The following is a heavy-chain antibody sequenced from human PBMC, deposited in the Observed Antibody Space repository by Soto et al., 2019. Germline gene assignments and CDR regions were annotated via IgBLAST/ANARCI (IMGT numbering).Heavy chain of an antibody. J-gene: IGHJ5*02. V-gene: IGHV1-8*01. D-gene: IGHD3-9*01. CDR2: MNPNSGNT. Sequence: ASVKVSCKASGYTFTSYDINWVRQATGQGLEWMGWMNPNSGNTGYAQKFQGRVTMTRNTSISTAYMELSSLGSEDTAVYYCARGIVLRYFDWLSILTRFDPWGQGTLVTVSS. CDR3: ARGIVLRYFDWLSILTRFDP. CDR1: GYTFTSYD.